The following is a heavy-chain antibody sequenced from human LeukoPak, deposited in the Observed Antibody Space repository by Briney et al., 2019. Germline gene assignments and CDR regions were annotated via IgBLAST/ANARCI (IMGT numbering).Heavy chain of an antibody. V-gene: IGHV1-18*01. CDR2: IIAYNGKT. Sequence: ASVKVSCKASGYTFTRYGVSWVRQAPGQGLEWMGWIIAYNGKTDFAQKLQGRVIMTTDTSTSTAYMELRSLRSDDTAVYYCARDLDSSGYYRPDAFDIWGQGTRVTVSS. J-gene: IGHJ3*02. CDR1: GYTFTRYG. D-gene: IGHD3-22*01. CDR3: ARDLDSSGYYRPDAFDI.